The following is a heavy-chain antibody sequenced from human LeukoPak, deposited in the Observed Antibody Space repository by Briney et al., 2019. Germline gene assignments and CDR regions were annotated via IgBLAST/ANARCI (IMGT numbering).Heavy chain of an antibody. CDR2: IYYSGST. CDR3: ARGGAARLHFQN. Sequence: SQTLSLTCTVSGGSISSGGYYWSWIRQHPGKGLEWIGYIYYSGSTYYNPSLKSRVTISVDTSKNQFSLKLSSVTAADTAVYYCARGGAARLHFQNWGQGTLVTVSS. D-gene: IGHD6-6*01. J-gene: IGHJ1*01. CDR1: GGSISSGGYY. V-gene: IGHV4-31*03.